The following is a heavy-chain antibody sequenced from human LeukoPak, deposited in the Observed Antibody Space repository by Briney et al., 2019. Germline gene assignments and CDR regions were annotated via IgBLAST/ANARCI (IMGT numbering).Heavy chain of an antibody. CDR3: ARDYGDSSSSDDY. CDR2: INPNSGGT. CDR1: GYTFTGYY. J-gene: IGHJ4*02. D-gene: IGHD6-6*01. V-gene: IGHV1-2*02. Sequence: ASVKVSCKASGYTFTGYYMHWVRQAPGQGLEWMGWINPNSGGTNYARKFQGRVTMTRDTSISTAYMELSRLRSDDTAVYYCARDYGDSSSSDDYWGQGTLVTVSS.